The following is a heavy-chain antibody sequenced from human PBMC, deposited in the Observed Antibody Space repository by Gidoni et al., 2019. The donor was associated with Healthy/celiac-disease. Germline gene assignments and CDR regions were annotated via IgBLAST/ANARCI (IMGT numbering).Heavy chain of an antibody. V-gene: IGHV3-23*01. D-gene: IGHD3-22*01. Sequence: APGKGLEWVSAMSGSGGSRYYADSVKGRFTISRDNSKNTLYLQMNSLRAEDTAVYYCAKDLAVYESSGYYGSWGQGTLVTVSS. J-gene: IGHJ5*02. CDR3: AKDLAVYESSGYYGS. CDR2: MSGSGGSR.